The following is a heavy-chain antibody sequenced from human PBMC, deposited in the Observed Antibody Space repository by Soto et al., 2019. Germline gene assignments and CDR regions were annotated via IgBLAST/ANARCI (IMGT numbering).Heavy chain of an antibody. D-gene: IGHD3-10*01. CDR3: ASGRVTMVRGVIISVAFDI. V-gene: IGHV3-48*01. J-gene: IGHJ3*02. Sequence: GGSLRLSCAASGFTFSSYSMNWVRQAPGKGLEWVSYISSSSTIYYADSVKGRFTISRDNAKNSLYLQMNSLRAEDTAVYYCASGRVTMVRGVIISVAFDIWGQGTMVTVSS. CDR1: GFTFSSYS. CDR2: ISSSSTI.